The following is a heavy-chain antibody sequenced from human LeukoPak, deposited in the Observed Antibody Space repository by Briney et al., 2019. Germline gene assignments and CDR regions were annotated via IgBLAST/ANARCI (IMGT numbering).Heavy chain of an antibody. CDR1: GFTFSSYW. Sequence: GGSLRLSCAASGFTFSSYWMSWVRQAPGKGLEWVANIKQDGSEKYYVDSVKGRFTISRDNAKNSLYLQMNSLRAEDTAVYYCARGGGCSSTSCEVLDPWGQGTLVTVSS. V-gene: IGHV3-7*01. CDR3: ARGGGCSSTSCEVLDP. J-gene: IGHJ5*02. CDR2: IKQDGSEK. D-gene: IGHD2-2*01.